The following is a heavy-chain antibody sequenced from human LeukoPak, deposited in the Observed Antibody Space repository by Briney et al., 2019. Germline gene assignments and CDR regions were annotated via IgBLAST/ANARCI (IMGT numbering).Heavy chain of an antibody. CDR2: ISSSGETI. CDR1: GLTFSDYE. D-gene: IGHD6-13*01. V-gene: IGHV3-48*03. CDR3: IPPAAGLRRTISTEYFQH. J-gene: IGHJ1*01. Sequence: GGSLRLSCAAAGLTFSDYEMYWVRQAPGKGLEWVSYISSSGETIYYADSVKGRFTNSRDNANKSLYLRMSSLRVEDTAIYYCIPPAAGLRRTISTEYFQHWGQGALVTVSS.